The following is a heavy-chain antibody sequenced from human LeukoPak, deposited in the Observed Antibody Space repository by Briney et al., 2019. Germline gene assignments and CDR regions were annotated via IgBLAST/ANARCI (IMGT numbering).Heavy chain of an antibody. CDR3: ARDTARYGSGIEY. CDR2: IWYDGSER. V-gene: IGHV3-33*01. Sequence: GGSLRLSCVASGFTFSSYGMHWVRQAPGKGLEWVAVIWYDGSERYCADSVKGRFTISRDNSQNTLYLQMNSLRAEDTAVYYCARDTARYGSGIEYWGQGTLVTVSS. CDR1: GFTFSSYG. D-gene: IGHD3-10*01. J-gene: IGHJ4*02.